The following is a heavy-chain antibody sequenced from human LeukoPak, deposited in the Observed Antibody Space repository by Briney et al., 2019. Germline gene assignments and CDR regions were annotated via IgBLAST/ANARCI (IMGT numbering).Heavy chain of an antibody. Sequence: ASVKVSCKASGYTFTDYYLHWVRQAPGQGLEWMGWINPNSGVTNYPQKFQGRVTMTRDTSISTAYMELSRLRSDDTAVYYCAILATTQLFDYWGQGTLVTVSS. CDR1: GYTFTDYY. J-gene: IGHJ4*02. CDR3: AILATTQLFDY. D-gene: IGHD5-12*01. CDR2: INPNSGVT. V-gene: IGHV1-2*02.